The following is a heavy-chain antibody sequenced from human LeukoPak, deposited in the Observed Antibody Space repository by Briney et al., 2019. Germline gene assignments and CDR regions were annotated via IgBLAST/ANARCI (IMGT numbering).Heavy chain of an antibody. CDR1: GYTFTVYF. CDR3: ARELNYDSSGYYFDY. D-gene: IGHD3-22*01. Sequence: ASVKVSCKASGYTFTVYFMHWVRQAPGQGLEWMGWINPNSGGTNYARKFQGRVTMTGDTSISTAYMELSRLRSDDTAVYYCARELNYDSSGYYFDYWGQGTLVTVSS. CDR2: INPNSGGT. V-gene: IGHV1-2*02. J-gene: IGHJ4*02.